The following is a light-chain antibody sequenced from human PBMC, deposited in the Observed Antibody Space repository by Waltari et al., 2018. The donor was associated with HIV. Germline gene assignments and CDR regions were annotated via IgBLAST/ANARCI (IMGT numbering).Light chain of an antibody. CDR3: QQYGSSPCT. Sequence: EIVLTQSPATLSLSTGQRHTLSCRASQAISSGYLAWYQQIRGQAPRLLIFGASSRATGIPDRFSGSGSETVFTLTISSLEPEDFAMYYCQQYGSSPCTFGQGTRLEIK. J-gene: IGKJ2*02. CDR1: QAISSGY. CDR2: GAS. V-gene: IGKV3-20*01.